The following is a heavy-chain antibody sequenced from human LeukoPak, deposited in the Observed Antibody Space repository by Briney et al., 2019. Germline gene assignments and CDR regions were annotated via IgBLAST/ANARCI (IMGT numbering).Heavy chain of an antibody. J-gene: IGHJ6*02. Sequence: GESLKISCAASGFTFSGYDMHWVRQATGKGLEWVSVIGTTGDIYYSDSMRGRFTISRDEARNSLYLQMNSLRAGDTAVYYCSRAPYHAYYYYGMDVWGQGTTVTVSS. D-gene: IGHD3-16*01. CDR3: SRAPYHAYYYYGMDV. V-gene: IGHV3-13*01. CDR2: IGTTGDI. CDR1: GFTFSGYD.